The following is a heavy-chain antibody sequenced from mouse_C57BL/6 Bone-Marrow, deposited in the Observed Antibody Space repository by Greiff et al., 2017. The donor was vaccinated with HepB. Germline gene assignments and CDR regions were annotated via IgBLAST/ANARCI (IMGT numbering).Heavy chain of an antibody. V-gene: IGHV1-53*01. D-gene: IGHD1-1*01. CDR1: GYTFTSYW. Sequence: QVQLKQPGTELVKPGASVKLYCKASGYTFTSYWMHWVKQRPGQGLEWIGNINPSNGGTNYNEKFKSKATLTVDKSSSTAYMQLSSLTSEDSAVYYCAREDYGSSYPYWYFDVWGTGTTVTVSS. J-gene: IGHJ1*03. CDR3: AREDYGSSYPYWYFDV. CDR2: INPSNGGT.